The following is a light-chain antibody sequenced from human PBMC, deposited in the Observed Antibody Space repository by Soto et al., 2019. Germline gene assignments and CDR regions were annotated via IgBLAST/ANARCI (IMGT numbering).Light chain of an antibody. CDR3: QQRGNSPST. J-gene: IGKJ1*01. CDR2: GAS. Sequence: ETVLTQSPATLSLSPGERATLSCRASQSVSSNSLAWFQQKPGQARRLLIFGASSRATGIPDRFSGSGSGTDFTLTIRSLEPEDFAVYYCQQRGNSPSTFGQGTQVEIK. V-gene: IGKV3-20*01. CDR1: QSVSSNS.